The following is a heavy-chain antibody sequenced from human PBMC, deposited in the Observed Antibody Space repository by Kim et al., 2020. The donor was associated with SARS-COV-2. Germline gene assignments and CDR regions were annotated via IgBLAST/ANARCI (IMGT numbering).Heavy chain of an antibody. Sequence: GGSLRLSCAASGLTFSSYAMSWVRQAPGKVLEWVSAISGSGGSTYYADSVKGRFTIYRDNSKNTLYLQMNSLRAEDTAVYYCAKVRARLLGYYYYGMDVWGQGTTVTVSS. CDR2: ISGSGGST. V-gene: IGHV3-23*01. J-gene: IGHJ6*02. CDR3: AKVRARLLGYYYYGMDV. D-gene: IGHD2-8*02. CDR1: GLTFSSYA.